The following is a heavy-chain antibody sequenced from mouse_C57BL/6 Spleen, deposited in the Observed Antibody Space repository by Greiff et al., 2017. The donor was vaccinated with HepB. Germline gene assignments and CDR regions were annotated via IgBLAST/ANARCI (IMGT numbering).Heavy chain of an antibody. V-gene: IGHV1-59*01. CDR2: IDPSDSYT. J-gene: IGHJ4*01. Sequence: QVQLQQPGAELVRPGTSVKLSCKASGYTFTSYWMHWVKQRPGQGLEWIGVIDPSDSYTNYNQKFKGKATLTVDTSSSTAYMQLSSLTSEDSAVYYCARGSNYDAMEYWGQGTSVTVSS. CDR1: GYTFTSYW. CDR3: ARGSNYDAMEY. D-gene: IGHD2-5*01.